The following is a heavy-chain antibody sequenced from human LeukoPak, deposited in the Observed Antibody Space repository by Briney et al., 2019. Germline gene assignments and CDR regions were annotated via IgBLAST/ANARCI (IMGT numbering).Heavy chain of an antibody. V-gene: IGHV4-34*01. Sequence: SETLSLTCAVYGGSFSGYYWSWIRQPPGKGLEWIGEINHSGSTNYNPSLKSRVTISVDTSKNQFSLKLSSVTAADTAVYYCARGRKVVVAAPSKYYYYGMDVWGQGTTVTVSS. CDR2: INHSGST. D-gene: IGHD2-15*01. CDR1: GGSFSGYY. CDR3: ARGRKVVVAAPSKYYYYGMDV. J-gene: IGHJ6*02.